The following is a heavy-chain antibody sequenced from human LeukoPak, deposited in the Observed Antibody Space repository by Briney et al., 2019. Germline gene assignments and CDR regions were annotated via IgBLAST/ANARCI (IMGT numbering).Heavy chain of an antibody. Sequence: SETLSLTCTVSGGSISSYCWSWIRQPPGKGLEWIGYIYYSGSTNYNPSLKSRVTISVDTSKNQFSLKLSSVTAADTAVYYCARAGQFISARPITFDYWGQGSLVTVSS. CDR2: IYYSGST. CDR1: GGSISSYC. J-gene: IGHJ4*02. CDR3: ARAGQFISARPITFDY. D-gene: IGHD6-6*01. V-gene: IGHV4-59*01.